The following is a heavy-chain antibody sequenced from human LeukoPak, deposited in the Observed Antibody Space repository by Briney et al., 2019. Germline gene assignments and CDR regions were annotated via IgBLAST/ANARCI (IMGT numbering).Heavy chain of an antibody. V-gene: IGHV1-18*01. CDR1: GYTFTSYG. J-gene: IGHJ6*02. CDR2: ISAYNGNT. CDR3: AGEHSIAVAGIYYYYGMDV. Sequence: ASVKVSCKASGYTFTSYGISWVRQAPGQGLEWMGWISAYNGNTNYAQKLQGRVTMTTDTSTSTAYMELRSLRSDDTAVYYCAGEHSIAVAGIYYYYGMDVWGQGTTVTVSS. D-gene: IGHD6-19*01.